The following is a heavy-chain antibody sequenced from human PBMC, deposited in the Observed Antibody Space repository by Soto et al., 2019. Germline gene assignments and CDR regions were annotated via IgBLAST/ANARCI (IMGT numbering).Heavy chain of an antibody. CDR1: GFTFDDYA. D-gene: IGHD2-2*01. Sequence: GGSLRLSCAASGFTFDDYAMHWVRQAPGKGLEWVSGISWNSGSIGYADSVKGRFTISRDNAKNSLYLQMNSLRAEDTALYYCAKDIVGGYCSSTSCYPNWFDPWGQGTLVTVSS. CDR3: AKDIVGGYCSSTSCYPNWFDP. J-gene: IGHJ5*02. V-gene: IGHV3-9*01. CDR2: ISWNSGSI.